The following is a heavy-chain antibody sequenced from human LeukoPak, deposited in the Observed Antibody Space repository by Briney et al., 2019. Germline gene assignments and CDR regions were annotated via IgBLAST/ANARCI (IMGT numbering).Heavy chain of an antibody. CDR1: GFTFSNYW. V-gene: IGHV3-7*03. CDR3: ARHSNGWSEGTY. J-gene: IGHJ4*02. Sequence: GGSLRLSCAASGFTFSNYWMTWVRQAPGKGLDWVANIKQDGSEKNYVDSVKGRFTISRDNAKNSLYLQMNSLRAEDTAVYYCARHSNGWSEGTYWGQGTLVTVTS. CDR2: IKQDGSEK. D-gene: IGHD6-19*01.